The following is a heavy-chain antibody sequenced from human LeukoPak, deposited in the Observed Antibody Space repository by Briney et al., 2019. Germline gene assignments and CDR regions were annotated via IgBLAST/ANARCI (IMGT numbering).Heavy chain of an antibody. Sequence: GGSLRLSCAASGFTFSSYGMHWVRQAPGKGLEWVAFIRYDGSNKYYADSVKGRFTISRDISKNTLYLQMNSLRAEDTAVYYCARDSLGVALRVPNDYWGQGTLVTVSS. D-gene: IGHD3-3*01. CDR1: GFTFSSYG. V-gene: IGHV3-30*02. J-gene: IGHJ4*02. CDR3: ARDSLGVALRVPNDY. CDR2: IRYDGSNK.